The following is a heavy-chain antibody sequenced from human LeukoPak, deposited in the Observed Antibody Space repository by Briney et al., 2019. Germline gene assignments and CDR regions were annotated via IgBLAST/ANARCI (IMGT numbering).Heavy chain of an antibody. D-gene: IGHD3-16*02. Sequence: PGGSLRLSCAASGFTFSSYGMHWVHQAPGKGLEWVAVISYDGSNKYYADSVKGRFTISRDNSKNTLYLQMNSLRAEDTAVYYCARNSQYDYIWGSYREYFDYWGQGTLVTVSS. V-gene: IGHV3-30*03. J-gene: IGHJ4*02. CDR2: ISYDGSNK. CDR3: ARNSQYDYIWGSYREYFDY. CDR1: GFTFSSYG.